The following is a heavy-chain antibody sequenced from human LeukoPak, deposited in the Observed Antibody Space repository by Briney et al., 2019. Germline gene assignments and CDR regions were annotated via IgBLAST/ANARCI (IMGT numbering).Heavy chain of an antibody. V-gene: IGHV1-8*01. CDR1: GYTFTSYD. CDR2: MNPNSGNT. CDR3: ARLYTYYDFWSGYYDGGPPYLDV. D-gene: IGHD3-3*01. Sequence: AASVKVSCKASGYTFTSYDINWVRQATGQGLEWMGWMNPNSGNTGYAQKFQGRVTMTRNTSISTAYMELSSLRSEDTAVYYCARLYTYYDFWSGYYDGGPPYLDVWGQGTTVTVSS. J-gene: IGHJ6*02.